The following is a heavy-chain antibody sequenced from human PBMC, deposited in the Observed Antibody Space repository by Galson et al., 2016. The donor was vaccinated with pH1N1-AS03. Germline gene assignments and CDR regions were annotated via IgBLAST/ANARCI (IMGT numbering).Heavy chain of an antibody. CDR3: ARHRLSVTHSFSTRGIDV. CDR2: IYPGDSYT. D-gene: IGHD5/OR15-5a*01. V-gene: IGHV5-51*01. CDR1: GYTFIYYW. Sequence: QSGAEVKEPGESLRISCKASGYTFIYYWIGWVRQMPGKGLEWMGIIYPGDSYTRYSPSFQGQVTISSDKSITTAYLQWSNLKASDTAMYYCARHRLSVTHSFSTRGIDVWGKGTTVTVSS. J-gene: IGHJ6*04.